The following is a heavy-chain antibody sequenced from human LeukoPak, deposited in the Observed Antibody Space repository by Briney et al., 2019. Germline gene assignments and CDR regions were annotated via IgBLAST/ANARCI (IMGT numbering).Heavy chain of an antibody. CDR2: IKQDGREK. D-gene: IGHD3-10*01. CDR1: GLTFSSYW. Sequence: QPGGSLRLSCAGSGLTFSSYWMNWVRQAPGKGLEWVANIKQDGREKHYVDSVEGRFTISRDNAKNSLYLQMSSLRAEDTAVYYCVRSLYGSGSYNKGDGYFDYWGQGTWSPSPQ. V-gene: IGHV3-7*01. J-gene: IGHJ4*02. CDR3: VRSLYGSGSYNKGDGYFDY.